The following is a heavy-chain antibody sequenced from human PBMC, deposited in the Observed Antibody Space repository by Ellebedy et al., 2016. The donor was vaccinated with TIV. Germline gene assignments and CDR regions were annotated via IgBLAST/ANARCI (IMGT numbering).Heavy chain of an antibody. CDR2: ISSSSSTI. V-gene: IGHV3-48*02. CDR1: GFTFSSYS. Sequence: ESLKISCAASGFTFSSYSMNWVRQAPGKGLEWVSYISSSSSTIYYADSVKGRFTISRDNAKNSLYLQMNSLRDEDTAVYYCARKVDDYKGGNWFDPWGQGTLVTVSS. J-gene: IGHJ5*02. D-gene: IGHD5-24*01. CDR3: ARKVDDYKGGNWFDP.